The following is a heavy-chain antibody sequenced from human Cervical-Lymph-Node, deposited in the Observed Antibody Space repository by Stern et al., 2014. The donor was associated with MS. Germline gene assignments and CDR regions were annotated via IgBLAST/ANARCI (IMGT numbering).Heavy chain of an antibody. CDR1: GFTVSSNY. V-gene: IGHV3-53*01. CDR2: IYSGGST. Sequence: EVQLVESGGGLIQPGGSLRLSCAASGFTVSSNYMSWVRQAPGKGLEWVSFIYSGGSTSYEDSVKGRFTNSRDNSKNTLYLQMNSLRAEDTAVYYCARDSSGYNYFDYWGQGTLVTVSS. D-gene: IGHD3-22*01. CDR3: ARDSSGYNYFDY. J-gene: IGHJ4*02.